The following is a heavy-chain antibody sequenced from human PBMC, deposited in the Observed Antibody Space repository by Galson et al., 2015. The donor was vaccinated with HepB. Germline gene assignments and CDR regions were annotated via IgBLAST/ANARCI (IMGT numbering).Heavy chain of an antibody. CDR1: GFIFSSYA. D-gene: IGHD6-19*01. CDR3: AKDPHTSGWGGGPGDY. J-gene: IGHJ4*02. V-gene: IGHV3-30*18. CDR2: ISYDGINK. Sequence: SLRLSCAASGFIFSSYAMHWVRQAPGKGLEWVAVISYDGINKYYADSVMGRFSISRDNSRNTVYLQMDTLRADDTAVYFCAKDPHTSGWGGGPGDYWGQGTLVTVSS.